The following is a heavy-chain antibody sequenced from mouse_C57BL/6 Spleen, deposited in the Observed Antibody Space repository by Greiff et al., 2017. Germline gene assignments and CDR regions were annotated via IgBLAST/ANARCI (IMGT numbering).Heavy chain of an antibody. J-gene: IGHJ2*01. CDR2: IYPGGGST. V-gene: IGHV1-62-2*01. Sequence: VQLQQSGAELVKPGASVKMSCKASGYTFTEYTIHWVKQRPGQGLEWIGWIYPGGGSTKYNEKFKGKATLTADKSSSTVYMHHSRLTSEYSAVYLCARKGSQLTGDYWGQGTTLTVSS. CDR1: GYTFTEYT. D-gene: IGHD3-1*01. CDR3: ARKGSQLTGDY.